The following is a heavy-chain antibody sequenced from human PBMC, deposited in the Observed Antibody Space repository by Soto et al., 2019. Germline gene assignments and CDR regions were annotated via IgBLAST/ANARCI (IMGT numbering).Heavy chain of an antibody. D-gene: IGHD4-17*01. V-gene: IGHV4-39*01. J-gene: IGHJ6*02. CDR1: GGSISSSTYY. CDR2: IYYGGSA. Sequence: QLQLQESGPGLVKPSETLSLTCTVSGGSISSSTYYWGWIRPPPGKGLEWIGMIYYGGSAYYNPSLKSRVTISIDTSKNQFALRLSSVTAADTAVYFCARHGVDYGDYASYYYYGMDVWGRGTTVTVSS. CDR3: ARHGVDYGDYASYYYYGMDV.